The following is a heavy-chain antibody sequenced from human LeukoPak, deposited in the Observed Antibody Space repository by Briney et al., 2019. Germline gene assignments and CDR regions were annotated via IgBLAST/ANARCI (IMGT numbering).Heavy chain of an antibody. V-gene: IGHV3-33*01. CDR1: GFTFSSYG. Sequence: GGSLRLSCAASGFTFSSYGMYWVRQAPGKGLEWVAIIWYDGSNIYYADSVKGRFTISRDSSKNTLFLQMNSLRAEDTALYYCARDFCSGGSCYLFDFWGQGTLVTVSS. D-gene: IGHD2-15*01. CDR2: IWYDGSNI. CDR3: ARDFCSGGSCYLFDF. J-gene: IGHJ4*02.